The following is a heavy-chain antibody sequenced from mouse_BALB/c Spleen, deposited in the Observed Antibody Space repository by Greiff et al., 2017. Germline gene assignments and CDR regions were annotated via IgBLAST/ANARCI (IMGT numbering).Heavy chain of an antibody. CDR3: AREETGIAWFAY. D-gene: IGHD4-1*01. Sequence: LVESGAELARPGASVKMSCKASGYTFTSYTMHWVKQRPGQGLEWIGYINPSSGYTNYNQKFKDKATLTADKSSSTAYMQLSSLTSEDSAVYYCAREETGIAWFAYWGQGTLVTVSA. CDR2: INPSSGYT. J-gene: IGHJ3*01. V-gene: IGHV1-4*01. CDR1: GYTFTSYT.